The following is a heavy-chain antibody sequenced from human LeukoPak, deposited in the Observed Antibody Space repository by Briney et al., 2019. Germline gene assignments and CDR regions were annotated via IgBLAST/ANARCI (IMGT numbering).Heavy chain of an antibody. V-gene: IGHV3-33*06. CDR3: AKTSSGWYDLDY. D-gene: IGHD6-19*01. CDR1: GFTFSSYG. Sequence: GGSLRLSCAASGFTFSSYGMHWVRQAPGEGLEWVSVIWYDGSNKYYADSVKGRFTISRDNSKNTLYLQMNSLRAEDTAVYYCAKTSSGWYDLDYWGQGTLVTVSS. J-gene: IGHJ4*02. CDR2: IWYDGSNK.